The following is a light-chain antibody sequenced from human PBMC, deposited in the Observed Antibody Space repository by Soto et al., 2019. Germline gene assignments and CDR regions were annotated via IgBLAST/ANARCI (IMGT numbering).Light chain of an antibody. CDR1: QSLLHGDGKTY. J-gene: IGKJ4*01. CDR2: EVH. CDR3: MQCNQLPLT. V-gene: IGKV2D-29*01. Sequence: DIVLTQTPLSLSVTPGQPASISCRSSQSLLHGDGKTYSYWFVQKPAQPPQLLIYEVHKQFSGVTHRFSRSGSGTDFTLKITRVAAEDVETYDCMQCNQLPLTFGGGTKVDIK.